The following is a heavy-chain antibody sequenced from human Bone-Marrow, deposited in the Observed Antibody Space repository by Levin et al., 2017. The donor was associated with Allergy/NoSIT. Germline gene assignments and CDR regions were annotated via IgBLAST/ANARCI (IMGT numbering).Heavy chain of an antibody. CDR3: ARHYGSAKAYYYYMDV. CDR2: IYPGDSDT. D-gene: IGHD3-10*01. J-gene: IGHJ6*03. CDR1: GYSFTSYW. V-gene: IGHV5-51*01. Sequence: ASVKVSCKGSGYSFTSYWIGWVRQMPGKGLEWMGIIYPGDSDTRYSPSFQGQVTISADKSISTAYLQWSSLKASDTAMYYCARHYGSAKAYYYYMDVWGKGTTVTVSS.